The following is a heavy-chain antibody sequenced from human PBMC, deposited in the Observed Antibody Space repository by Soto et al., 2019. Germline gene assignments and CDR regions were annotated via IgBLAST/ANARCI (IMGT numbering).Heavy chain of an antibody. CDR1: GFTFSSYA. J-gene: IGHJ4*02. D-gene: IGHD3-22*01. CDR3: AKGPMIVVVITYFDY. CDR2: ISGSGGST. V-gene: IGHV3-23*01. Sequence: GGSLRLSCAASGFTFSSYAMSWVRQAPGKGLEWVSAISGSGGSTYYADSVKGRFTISRDNSKNTLYLQMNSLRAEDTAVYYCAKGPMIVVVITYFDYWGQGTLVTVSS.